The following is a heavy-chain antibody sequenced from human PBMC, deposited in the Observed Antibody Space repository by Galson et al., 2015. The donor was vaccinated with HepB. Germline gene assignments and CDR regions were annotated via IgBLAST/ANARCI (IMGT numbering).Heavy chain of an antibody. J-gene: IGHJ4*02. CDR3: ARGTYYGSAGEACDH. V-gene: IGHV3-30*04. CDR2: ISNDGSSK. Sequence: SLRLSCAASGFTFSHYAMHWVRQAPGKGLEWVTVISNDGSSKYFADSVKGRFTISRDNSKNTLYLQMDSLRGEDTALYYCARGTYYGSAGEACDHWGQGTLVTVSS. CDR1: GFTFSHYA. D-gene: IGHD1-26*01.